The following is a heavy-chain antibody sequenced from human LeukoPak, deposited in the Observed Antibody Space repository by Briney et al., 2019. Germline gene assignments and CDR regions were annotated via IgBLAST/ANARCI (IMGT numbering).Heavy chain of an antibody. J-gene: IGHJ5*02. CDR3: AKTAGMRNWLDP. CDR1: GFTFSSYA. V-gene: IGHV3-23*01. CDR2: ISGSAGST. Sequence: GGSLRLSCAVSGFTFSSYAMSWVRQAPGKGLEWVSTISGSAGSTYYADSVKGRFTISRDNSKNTLYLQMNSLRAEDTAVYYCAKTAGMRNWLDPWGQGTLVTVSS.